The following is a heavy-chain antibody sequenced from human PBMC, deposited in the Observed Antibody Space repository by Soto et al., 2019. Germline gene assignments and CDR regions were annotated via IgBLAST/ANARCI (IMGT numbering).Heavy chain of an antibody. V-gene: IGHV4-34*01. CDR2: INHSGST. D-gene: IGHD2-21*01. J-gene: IGHJ6*03. CDR1: GGSFSGYY. Sequence: SETLSLTCAVYGGSFSGYYWSWIRQPPGKGLEWIGEINHSGSTNYNPSLKSRVTISVDTSKNQFSLKLSSVTAADTAVYYCARDHIDSSAHYYYYYMDVWGKGTTVTVSS. CDR3: ARDHIDSSAHYYYYYMDV.